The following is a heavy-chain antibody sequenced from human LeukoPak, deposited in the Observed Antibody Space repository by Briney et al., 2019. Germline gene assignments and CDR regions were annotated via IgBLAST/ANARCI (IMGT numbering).Heavy chain of an antibody. CDR1: GFTFSSYS. D-gene: IGHD4-17*01. J-gene: IGHJ5*02. CDR3: ARDKTVT. Sequence: GRSLRLSCAASGFTFSSYSMHWVRQAPGKGLEWVAVISYDGSNKYYADSVKGRFTISRDNSKNTLYLQMNSLRAEDTAVYYCARDKTVTWGQGILVTVSS. V-gene: IGHV3-30*04. CDR2: ISYDGSNK.